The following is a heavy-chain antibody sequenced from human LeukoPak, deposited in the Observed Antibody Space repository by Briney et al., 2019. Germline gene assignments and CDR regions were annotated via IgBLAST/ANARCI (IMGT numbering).Heavy chain of an antibody. CDR3: AAGYCSSTSCYSRGGNWFDP. V-gene: IGHV4-4*07. J-gene: IGHJ5*02. CDR1: GGSISSYY. D-gene: IGHD2-2*01. Sequence: PSETLSLTCTVSGGSISSYYWSWIRQPAGKGLEWIGRIYTSGSTNYNPSLKSRVTMSVDTSKNQFSLKLSSVTAADTAVYYCAAGYCSSTSCYSRGGNWFDPWGQGTLVTVSS. CDR2: IYTSGST.